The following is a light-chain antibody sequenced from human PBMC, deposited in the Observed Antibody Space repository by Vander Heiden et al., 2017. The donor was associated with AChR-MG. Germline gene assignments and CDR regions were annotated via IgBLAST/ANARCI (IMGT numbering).Light chain of an antibody. J-gene: IGLJ2*01. CDR2: GNN. CDR3: VTWDSSLSVVV. CDR1: SSNIGNNY. Sequence: QSVLTQPPSVSAAPGQEVTISCSGSSSNIGNNYVSWYQQLPGTAPKLLIYGNNRRPSGISDRFSGSKSATSASLGITGLQSADEADYYCVTWDSSLSVVVFGRGTKVLVI. V-gene: IGLV1-51*01.